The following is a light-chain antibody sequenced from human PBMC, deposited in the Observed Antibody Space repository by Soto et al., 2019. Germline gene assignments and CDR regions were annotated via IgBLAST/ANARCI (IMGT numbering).Light chain of an antibody. CDR2: DVS. J-gene: IGLJ1*01. CDR1: SSDIGGYNY. V-gene: IGLV2-14*03. CDR3: RSYRSSSTLYV. Sequence: SPTQPASGSQSPGQSITIPCTGTSSDIGGYNYVAWYQQHPVKFLKLMIYDVSNRPSGVSNRFSGSNAGNTASLTISGLQAEDEADYYCRSYRSSSTLYVFGTGTKVTVL.